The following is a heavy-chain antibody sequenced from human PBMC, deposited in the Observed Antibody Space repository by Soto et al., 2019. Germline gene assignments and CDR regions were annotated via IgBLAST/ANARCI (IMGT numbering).Heavy chain of an antibody. J-gene: IGHJ4*02. V-gene: IGHV3-74*01. Sequence: EVQLVESGGGLVQPGGSLRLSCAASGFTFSSYLMHWVRQVRGKGLVWVSRISGDGRSITYADSVKGRFTISRDSAKNTLYLQMHSLRAEDTAVYYCARVGYCNGDCYSDYWGQGTLVTVSS. CDR3: ARVGYCNGDCYSDY. CDR2: ISGDGRSI. D-gene: IGHD2-21*02. CDR1: GFTFSSYL.